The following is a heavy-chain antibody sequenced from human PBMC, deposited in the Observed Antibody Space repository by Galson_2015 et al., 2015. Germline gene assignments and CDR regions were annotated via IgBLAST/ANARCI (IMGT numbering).Heavy chain of an antibody. V-gene: IGHV4-39*01. CDR3: ASGSSSSWYWFDP. Sequence: SETLSLTCTVSGGSISSSSYYWGWIRQPPGKGLEWIGSIYYSGSTYYNPSLKSRVTISVDTSKNQFSLKLSSVTAADTAVYYCASGSSSSWYWFDPWGQGTLVTVSS. J-gene: IGHJ5*02. CDR1: GGSISSSSYY. D-gene: IGHD6-13*01. CDR2: IYYSGST.